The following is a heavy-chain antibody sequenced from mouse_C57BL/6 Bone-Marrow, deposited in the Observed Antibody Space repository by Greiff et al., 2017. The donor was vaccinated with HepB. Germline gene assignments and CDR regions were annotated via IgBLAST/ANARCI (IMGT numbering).Heavy chain of an antibody. J-gene: IGHJ2*01. D-gene: IGHD1-1*01. Sequence: EVKVEESGPGLVKPSQSLSLTCSVTGYSIASGYYWNWIRQFPGNKLEWMGYISYDGSNNYNPSLKNRISITRDTSKNQFFLKLNSVTTEDTATYYCARDPIRRYFDYWGQGTTLTVSS. CDR2: ISYDGSN. CDR3: ARDPIRRYFDY. V-gene: IGHV3-6*01. CDR1: GYSIASGYY.